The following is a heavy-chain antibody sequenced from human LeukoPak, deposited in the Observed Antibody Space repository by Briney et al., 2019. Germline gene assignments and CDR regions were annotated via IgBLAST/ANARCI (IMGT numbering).Heavy chain of an antibody. CDR2: ISGSGGST. CDR3: AKDYGDYGSFDY. CDR1: GFTFSSYA. Sequence: GGSLRLSCAACGFTFSSYAMSWVRQAPGKGLEWVSAISGSGGSTYYADSVKGRFTISRDNSKNTLYLQMNSLRAEDTAVYYCAKDYGDYGSFDYWGQGTMVTVSS. V-gene: IGHV3-23*01. J-gene: IGHJ4*02. D-gene: IGHD4-17*01.